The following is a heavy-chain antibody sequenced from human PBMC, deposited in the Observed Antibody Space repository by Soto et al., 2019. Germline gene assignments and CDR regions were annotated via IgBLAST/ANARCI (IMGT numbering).Heavy chain of an antibody. J-gene: IGHJ4*02. CDR2: ISYDGSKK. CDR1: GFTFSSYA. D-gene: IGHD1-26*01. V-gene: IGHV3-30*04. Sequence: GGSLRLSCAASGFTFSSYAMHWVRQAPGKGLEWVAVISYDGSKKYYADSVKGRFTISRDNSKDTVSLQMNSLRAEDTDVFYCAKEGYTGTYGLDNWGQGTLVTVSS. CDR3: AKEGYTGTYGLDN.